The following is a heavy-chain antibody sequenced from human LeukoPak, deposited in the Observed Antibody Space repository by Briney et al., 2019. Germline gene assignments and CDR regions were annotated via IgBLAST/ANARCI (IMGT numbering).Heavy chain of an antibody. D-gene: IGHD6-6*01. V-gene: IGHV3-7*01. CDR1: GFTFGTYW. J-gene: IGHJ4*02. CDR2: INRDGSVR. CDR3: ARVGHSSSSLDY. Sequence: GGSLRLSCAGFGFTFGTYWMSWVRQAPGKGLEWVANINRDGSVRYYVDSVKGRFTISRDNAKNSLYLQMDSPRAEDTAVYYCARVGHSSSSLDYWGQGTLVTVSS.